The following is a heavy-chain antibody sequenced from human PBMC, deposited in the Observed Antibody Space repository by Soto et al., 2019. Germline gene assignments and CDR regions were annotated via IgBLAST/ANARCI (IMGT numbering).Heavy chain of an antibody. Sequence: ASVKVSCKASGGTFSSYTISWVRQAPGQGLEWMGRIIPILGIANYAQKFQGRVTITADKSTSTAYMELSSLRSEDTAVYYCARGSRVRGENYYYYGMDVWGQGTTVTVSS. CDR3: ARGSRVRGENYYYYGMDV. J-gene: IGHJ6*02. V-gene: IGHV1-69*02. CDR1: GGTFSSYT. CDR2: IIPILGIA. D-gene: IGHD3-10*01.